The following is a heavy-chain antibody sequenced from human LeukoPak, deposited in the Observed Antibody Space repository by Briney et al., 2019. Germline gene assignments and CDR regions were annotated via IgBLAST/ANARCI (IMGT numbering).Heavy chain of an antibody. Sequence: GGSLRLSCAASGFTFSSHGMNWVRQAPGEGLEWVSSISGGGDTTYYADSVKGRFTISRDNSKNTVFLQMNSLRAEDTAVYYCAKGAKLMTTVTRNWFDPWGQGTLVTVSS. CDR1: GFTFSSHG. J-gene: IGHJ5*02. CDR2: ISGGGDTT. D-gene: IGHD4-17*01. CDR3: AKGAKLMTTVTRNWFDP. V-gene: IGHV3-23*01.